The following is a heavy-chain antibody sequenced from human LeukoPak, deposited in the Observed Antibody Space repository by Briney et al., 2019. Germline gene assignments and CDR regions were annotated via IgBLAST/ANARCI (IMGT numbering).Heavy chain of an antibody. CDR2: IYGGETT. CDR3: ARVGQVLEVLVYYYMDV. Sequence: GGSLRLSCAASGFSVITNSMSWVRQAPGKGLEWVSLIYGGETTYYADSVKGRFTISRDNSKNTLYLQMNSLRAEDTAVYYCARVGQVLEVLVYYYMDVRGKGTTVIVSS. J-gene: IGHJ6*03. D-gene: IGHD3-3*02. CDR1: GFSVITNS. V-gene: IGHV3-53*01.